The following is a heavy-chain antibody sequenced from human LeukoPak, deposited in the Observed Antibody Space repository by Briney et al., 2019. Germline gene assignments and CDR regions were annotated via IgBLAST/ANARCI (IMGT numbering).Heavy chain of an antibody. D-gene: IGHD3-10*01. Sequence: SVKVSCKASGGTFSSYAISLVRQAPGQGLEWMGRIIPILGIANYAQKFQGRVTITADKSTSTAYMELSSLRSEDTAVYYCARMYYYGSGRKYYFDYWGQGTLVTVSS. CDR2: IIPILGIA. CDR3: ARMYYYGSGRKYYFDY. CDR1: GGTFSSYA. V-gene: IGHV1-69*04. J-gene: IGHJ4*02.